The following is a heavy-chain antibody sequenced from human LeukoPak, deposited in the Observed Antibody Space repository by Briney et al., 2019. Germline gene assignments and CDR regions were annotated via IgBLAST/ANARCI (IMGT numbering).Heavy chain of an antibody. Sequence: ASVKVSCKASGYTFSGYYMHWLRQAPGQGLEWMGWINPNSGGTNYAQKFQGRVTMTRDTSISTASMELSRLTPDDTAVYYCARGGVGATSYWGQGTLVTVSS. D-gene: IGHD1-26*01. V-gene: IGHV1-2*02. J-gene: IGHJ4*02. CDR1: GYTFSGYY. CDR3: ARGGVGATSY. CDR2: INPNSGGT.